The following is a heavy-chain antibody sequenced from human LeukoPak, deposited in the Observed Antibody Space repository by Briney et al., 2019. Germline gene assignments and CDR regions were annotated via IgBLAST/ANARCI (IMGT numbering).Heavy chain of an antibody. CDR3: ARDASGWYYHWYFDL. J-gene: IGHJ2*01. V-gene: IGHV4-59*01. CDR2: IYYSGST. D-gene: IGHD6-19*01. CDR1: GGSIRRYY. Sequence: SETLSLTCTVSGGSIRRYYWRWIRQPPGKGLEGIGYIYYSGSTNYNPSLKSRVTISVDTSKNQFSLKLSSVTAADTAVYYCARDASGWYYHWYFDLWGRGTLVTVSS.